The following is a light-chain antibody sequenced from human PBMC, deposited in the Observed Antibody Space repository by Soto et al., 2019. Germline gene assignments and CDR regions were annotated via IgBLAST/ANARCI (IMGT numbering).Light chain of an antibody. CDR2: RNN. Sequence: QSVLTQPPSASGTPGQRVTISCSGSSSNIGSNYVYWYQQLPGTAPKLLIYRNNQRPSGVPDRFSGSKSGTSASLAISGLRYEDEADYYCSTLDDSLRGVVFGGGTKLTVL. CDR1: SSNIGSNY. J-gene: IGLJ2*01. CDR3: STLDDSLRGVV. V-gene: IGLV1-47*01.